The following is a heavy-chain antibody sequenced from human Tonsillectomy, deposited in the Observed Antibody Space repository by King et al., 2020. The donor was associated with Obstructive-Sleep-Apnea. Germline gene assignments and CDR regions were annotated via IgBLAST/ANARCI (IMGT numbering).Heavy chain of an antibody. V-gene: IGHV3-30*18. J-gene: IGHJ6*02. Sequence: VQLVESGGGVVQPGRSLRLSCAASRFTFSTYGMHWVRQAPGKGLEWVAVISYDGSNKYYADSVKGRFTISRDNSKNTLYLQMNSLRAEDTAVYYCAKDSSNPYYSGSESVNYYYFGMDVWGQGTTVTISS. D-gene: IGHD3-10*01. CDR2: ISYDGSNK. CDR1: RFTFSTYG. CDR3: AKDSSNPYYSGSESVNYYYFGMDV.